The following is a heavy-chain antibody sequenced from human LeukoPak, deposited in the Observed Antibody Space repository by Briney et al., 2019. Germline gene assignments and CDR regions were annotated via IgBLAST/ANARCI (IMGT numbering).Heavy chain of an antibody. D-gene: IGHD6-13*01. Sequence: PGGSLRLSCAASGFIFSNYWLSWVRQAPGKGLEWLANIKQDGSEKYYVESVKGRFTISRDNAKNSLYLQMNSLRAEDTAVYYCARAAAPSPVTYYDYWGQGTLVTVSS. CDR2: IKQDGSEK. CDR3: ARAAAPSPVTYYDY. J-gene: IGHJ4*02. V-gene: IGHV3-7*01. CDR1: GFIFSNYW.